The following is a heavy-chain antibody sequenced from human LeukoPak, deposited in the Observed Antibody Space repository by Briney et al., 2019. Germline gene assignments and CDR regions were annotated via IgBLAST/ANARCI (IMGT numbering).Heavy chain of an antibody. CDR1: GFTFSSYE. CDR3: ARGLKDFDY. Sequence: GGSLRLSCAASGFTFSSYEMNWVRQAPGKGLEWVSYISSSGSTIYYADSVKGRFTISGDNAKNSLYLQMNSLRAEDTAVYYCARGLKDFDYWGQGTLVTVSS. CDR2: ISSSGSTI. V-gene: IGHV3-48*03. D-gene: IGHD2-8*01. J-gene: IGHJ4*02.